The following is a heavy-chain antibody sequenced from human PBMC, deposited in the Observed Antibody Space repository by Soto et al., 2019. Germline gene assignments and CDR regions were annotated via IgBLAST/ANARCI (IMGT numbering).Heavy chain of an antibody. D-gene: IGHD3-22*01. V-gene: IGHV4-4*02. CDR1: GGSISSSNW. CDR2: IYHSGST. J-gene: IGHJ3*02. CDR3: ARTYYYDSSGSHTGARWAFDI. Sequence: PSETLSLTCAVSGGSISSSNWWSWVRQPPGKGLEWIGEIYHSGSTNYNPSLKSRVTIAVDKSKNQFSLKLSSVTAADTAVYYCARTYYYDSSGSHTGARWAFDIWGQGTMVTVSS.